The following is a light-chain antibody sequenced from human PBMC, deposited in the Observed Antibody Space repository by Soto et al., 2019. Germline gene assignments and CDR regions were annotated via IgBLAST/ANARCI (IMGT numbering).Light chain of an antibody. CDR2: AAS. CDR1: QSVSSNY. V-gene: IGKV3-20*01. CDR3: LQHNSYPTT. J-gene: IGKJ1*01. Sequence: IVLTQSPGTLSLSPGERATLSCRAGQSVSSNYLAWYQQKPGQAPRLLIYAASSRATGIPDRFSGSGSGTDFTLTIDGLEPEDFATYYCLQHNSYPTTFGQGTKVEIK.